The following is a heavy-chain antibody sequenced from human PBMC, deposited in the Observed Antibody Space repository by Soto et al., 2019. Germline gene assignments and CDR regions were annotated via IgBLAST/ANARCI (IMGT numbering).Heavy chain of an antibody. J-gene: IGHJ3*02. Sequence: SETLSLTCTVSGDSISGYSWSWIRQPPGKGLEWIGSMFYSGSPYYNPSLKSRVTISIDTSRNHFSLNLRSVTAADTAAYYCARLFYYSSGSYDAFDIWGQGTMVTVSS. CDR1: GDSISGYS. V-gene: IGHV4-59*01. CDR2: MFYSGSP. CDR3: ARLFYYSSGSYDAFDI. D-gene: IGHD3-10*01.